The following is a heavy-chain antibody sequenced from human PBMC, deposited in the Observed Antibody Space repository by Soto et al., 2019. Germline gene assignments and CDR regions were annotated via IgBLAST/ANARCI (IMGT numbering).Heavy chain of an antibody. V-gene: IGHV3-23*01. CDR1: GFTFSSHG. J-gene: IGHJ4*02. CDR3: TKDLYSSSSFIDC. CDR2: ITDSGGST. D-gene: IGHD6-6*01. Sequence: EVQLLESGGGLVQPGGSLRLSCAASGFTFSSHGMSWVRQAPGKGLEWVSGITDSGGSTYYADSVKGRFTISRDNSKNTLYLQMNSVRAEDSAVYYCTKDLYSSSSFIDCWGQGTLVTVSS.